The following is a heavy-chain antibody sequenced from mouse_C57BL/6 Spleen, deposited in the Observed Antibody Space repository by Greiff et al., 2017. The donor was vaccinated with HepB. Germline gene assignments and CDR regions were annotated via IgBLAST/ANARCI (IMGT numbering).Heavy chain of an antibody. D-gene: IGHD3-2*02. Sequence: QVQLQQPGAELVRPGSSVKLSCKASGYTFTSYWMHWVKQRPIPGLEWIGNIDPSDSETHYNQKFKDKATLTVDKSSSTAYMQLSSLTSEDSAVYYCARDSSGYYFDYWGQGTTLTVSS. CDR1: GYTFTSYW. J-gene: IGHJ2*01. CDR2: IDPSDSET. CDR3: ARDSSGYYFDY. V-gene: IGHV1-52*01.